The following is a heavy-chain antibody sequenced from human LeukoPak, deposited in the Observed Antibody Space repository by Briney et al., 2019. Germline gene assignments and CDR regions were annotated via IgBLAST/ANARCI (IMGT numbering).Heavy chain of an antibody. CDR3: AKFGSAGSPYWSPSDY. J-gene: IGHJ4*02. CDR1: RFTFNTSA. Sequence: GGSLRLSCAASRFTFNTSAMNWVRPAPGKGVEWVSGITGSGNSTYYTNSVKGRFTISRDNSKNTLYLQMNNLRAEDTALYYCAKFGSAGSPYWSPSDYWGQGVLVTVSA. V-gene: IGHV3-23*01. CDR2: ITGSGNST. D-gene: IGHD3-10*01.